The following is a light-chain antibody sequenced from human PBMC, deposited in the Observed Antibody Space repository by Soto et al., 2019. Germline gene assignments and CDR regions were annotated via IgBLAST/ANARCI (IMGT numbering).Light chain of an antibody. CDR3: QQSYSLPVT. CDR1: QSISSY. V-gene: IGKV1-39*01. Sequence: DIQMTQSPSSLSASVGDRVTITCRASQSISSYLNWYYQKPGKAPKLLIFAASSLQSGVPSRFSGSESGTDFTLTISSLQPEDSATCYCQQSYSLPVTFGQGTRLEIK. J-gene: IGKJ5*01. CDR2: AAS.